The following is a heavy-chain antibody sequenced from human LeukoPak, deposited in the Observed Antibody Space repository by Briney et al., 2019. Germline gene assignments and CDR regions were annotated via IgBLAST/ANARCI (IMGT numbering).Heavy chain of an antibody. CDR1: GFTFSNYD. Sequence: GRSLRLSCAASGFTFSNYDMHRVRQAPGKGLEWVAVIWFDGSNKFYADSVKGRFTISRDNSKNTLYLQMNSLRAEDTAVYYCASSAGALIDCWGQGTLVIVSS. V-gene: IGHV3-33*01. J-gene: IGHJ4*02. CDR2: IWFDGSNK. CDR3: ASSAGALIDC. D-gene: IGHD6-19*01.